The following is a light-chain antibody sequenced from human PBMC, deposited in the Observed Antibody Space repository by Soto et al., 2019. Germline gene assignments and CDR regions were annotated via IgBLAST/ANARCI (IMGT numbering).Light chain of an antibody. V-gene: IGKV1-39*01. CDR2: AAS. CDR1: QSISSY. Sequence: DIQMTQSPSSLSASVGDRVTITCRASQSISSYLNWYQQKPGKAPKLLIYAASSLQSGVPSMFSSSGSETDFNLTISSLQTEDFATYYCQQSYSTPFVTFGPGIKVDIK. J-gene: IGKJ3*01. CDR3: QQSYSTPFVT.